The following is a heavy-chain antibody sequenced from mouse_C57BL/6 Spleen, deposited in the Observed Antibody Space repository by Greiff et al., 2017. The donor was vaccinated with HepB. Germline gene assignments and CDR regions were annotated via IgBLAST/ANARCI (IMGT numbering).Heavy chain of an antibody. V-gene: IGHV5-17*01. CDR1: GFTFSDYG. J-gene: IGHJ4*01. CDR3: ARTTGTGYYAMDY. D-gene: IGHD4-1*02. Sequence: EVHLVESGGGLVKPGGSLKLSCAASGFTFSDYGMHWVRQAPEKGLEWVAYISSGSSTIYYADTVKGRFTISRDNAKNTLFLQMTSLRSEDTAMYYCARTTGTGYYAMDYWGQGTSVTVSS. CDR2: ISSGSSTI.